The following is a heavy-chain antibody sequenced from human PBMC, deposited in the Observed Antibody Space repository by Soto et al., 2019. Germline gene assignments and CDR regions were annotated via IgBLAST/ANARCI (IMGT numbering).Heavy chain of an antibody. Sequence: GSLRLSCAASGFTFSSYAMSWVRQAPGKGLEWVSAISGSGGSTYYADSVKGRFTISRDNSKNTLYLQMNSLRAEDTAVYYCAKAFQGPSSSSWYLGYSQHWGQGTLVTVSS. CDR1: GFTFSSYA. CDR3: AKAFQGPSSSSWYLGYSQH. J-gene: IGHJ1*01. D-gene: IGHD6-13*01. CDR2: ISGSGGST. V-gene: IGHV3-23*01.